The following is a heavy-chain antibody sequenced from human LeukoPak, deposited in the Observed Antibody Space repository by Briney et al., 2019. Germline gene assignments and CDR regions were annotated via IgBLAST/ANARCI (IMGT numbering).Heavy chain of an antibody. CDR2: IYYSGST. D-gene: IGHD2-21*01. Sequence: SETLSLTCTVSGGSISRSSYYWGWVRQPPGKGLDWIGSIYYSGSTYYNPSLKSRVTISVDTSKNHFSLKLTSVTAADTAVYYCARRIPTFFFDYWGQGTLVTVSS. CDR1: GGSISRSSYY. CDR3: ARRIPTFFFDY. V-gene: IGHV4-39*01. J-gene: IGHJ4*02.